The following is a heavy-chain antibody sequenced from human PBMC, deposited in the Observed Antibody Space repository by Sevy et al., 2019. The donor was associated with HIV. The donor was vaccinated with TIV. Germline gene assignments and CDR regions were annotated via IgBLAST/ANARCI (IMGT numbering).Heavy chain of an antibody. Sequence: GGSLRLSCAASGFIFSSYAMHWVRQAPGKGLEWVAVISYDGSNKYYADSVKGRFTISRDNSKNTLYLQMNSLRAEDTAVYYCAREKYYDILTGYRSMGAFDIWGQGTMVTVSS. J-gene: IGHJ3*02. CDR3: AREKYYDILTGYRSMGAFDI. V-gene: IGHV3-30*04. D-gene: IGHD3-9*01. CDR2: ISYDGSNK. CDR1: GFIFSSYA.